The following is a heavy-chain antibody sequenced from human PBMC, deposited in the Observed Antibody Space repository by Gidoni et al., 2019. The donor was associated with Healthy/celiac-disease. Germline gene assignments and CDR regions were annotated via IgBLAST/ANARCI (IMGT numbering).Heavy chain of an antibody. CDR2: ISGSGGST. CDR3: AKEGRLGELSSFPLGY. Sequence: EVQLLESGGGLVQPGGSLRLSCAASGFPFSSHAISWVRQAPGKGLEWVSAISGSGGSTYYADSVKGRFTISRDNSKNTLYLQMNSLRAEDTAVYYCAKEGRLGELSSFPLGYWGQGTLVTVSS. V-gene: IGHV3-23*01. CDR1: GFPFSSHA. J-gene: IGHJ4*02. D-gene: IGHD3-16*02.